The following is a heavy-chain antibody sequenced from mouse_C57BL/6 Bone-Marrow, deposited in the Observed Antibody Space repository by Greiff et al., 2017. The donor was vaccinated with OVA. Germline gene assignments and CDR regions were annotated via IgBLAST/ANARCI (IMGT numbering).Heavy chain of an antibody. D-gene: IGHD2-4*01. CDR3: ARLDYAWFAY. J-gene: IGHJ3*01. Sequence: VQLQESGAELVRPGTSVKVSCKASGYAFTNYLLEWVKQRPGQGLEWIGVINPGSGGTNYNEKFKGKATLTADKSSSTAYMQLSSLTSEDSAVYFCARLDYAWFAYWGQGTLVTVSA. CDR2: INPGSGGT. CDR1: GYAFTNYL. V-gene: IGHV1-54*01.